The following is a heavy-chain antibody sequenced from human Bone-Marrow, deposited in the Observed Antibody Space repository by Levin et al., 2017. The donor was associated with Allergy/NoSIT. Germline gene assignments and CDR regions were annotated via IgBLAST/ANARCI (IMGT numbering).Heavy chain of an antibody. V-gene: IGHV3-30-3*01. CDR3: ARDMFGELLIDY. CDR2: ISYDGSNK. Sequence: PGGSLRLSCAASGFTFSSYAMHWVRQAPGKGLEWVAVISYDGSNKYYADSVKGRFTISRDNSKNTLYLQMNSLRAEDTAVYYCARDMFGELLIDYWGQGTLVTVSS. CDR1: GFTFSSYA. D-gene: IGHD3-10*02. J-gene: IGHJ4*02.